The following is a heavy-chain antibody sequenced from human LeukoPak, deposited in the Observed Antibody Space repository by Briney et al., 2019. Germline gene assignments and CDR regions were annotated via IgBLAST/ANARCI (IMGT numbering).Heavy chain of an antibody. Sequence: SETLSLTCAVYGGSFSGYYWSWIRQPPGKGLEWIGEINHSGSTNYNPSLKSRVTISVDTSKNQFSLKLSSVTAADTAVYYCARDPTPVLWGQGTLVTVSS. CDR2: INHSGST. CDR3: ARDPTPVL. CDR1: GGSFSGYY. J-gene: IGHJ4*02. V-gene: IGHV4-34*01.